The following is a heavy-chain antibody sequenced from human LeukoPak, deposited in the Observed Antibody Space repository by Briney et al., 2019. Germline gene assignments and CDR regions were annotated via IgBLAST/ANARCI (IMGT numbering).Heavy chain of an antibody. CDR1: GGSISSSSYY. CDR3: ARRGDGYSIDY. D-gene: IGHD5-24*01. Sequence: SETLSLTCTVSGGSISSSSYYWGWVRQPPGKGLEWIGTIYYSGSTYYNPSLKSRVTISVDTSKNQFSLKLSSMTAADTAVYYCARRGDGYSIDYWGQGTLVTVSS. CDR2: IYYSGST. V-gene: IGHV4-39*01. J-gene: IGHJ4*02.